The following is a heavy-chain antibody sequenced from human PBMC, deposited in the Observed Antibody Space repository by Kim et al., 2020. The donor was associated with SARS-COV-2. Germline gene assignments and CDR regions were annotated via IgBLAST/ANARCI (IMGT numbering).Heavy chain of an antibody. Sequence: SETLSLTCAVYGGSFSGYYWSWIRQPPGKGLEWIGEINHSGSTNYNPSLKSRVTISVDTSKNQFSLKLSPVTAADTAVYYCARGLLYLTAMDNWGQGTLVTVSS. J-gene: IGHJ4*02. CDR3: ARGLLYLTAMDN. CDR2: INHSGST. CDR1: GGSFSGYY. V-gene: IGHV4-34*01. D-gene: IGHD5-18*01.